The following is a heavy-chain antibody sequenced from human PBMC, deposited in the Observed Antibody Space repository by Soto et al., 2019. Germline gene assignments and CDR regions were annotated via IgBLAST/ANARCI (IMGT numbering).Heavy chain of an antibody. V-gene: IGHV3-23*01. CDR3: AKGLRRLLRTQYYYGLDV. Sequence: AXESLGLSCAASGFTFSPYAMTWVRQAPGKGLEWVSSISGSGGNTNYADSVKGRFTVSRDNSKRTLSLQMNSLTEEDTAIYYCAKGLRRLLRTQYYYGLDVWGRGTTVTVSS. J-gene: IGHJ6*02. CDR2: ISGSGGNT. D-gene: IGHD3-16*01. CDR1: GFTFSPYA.